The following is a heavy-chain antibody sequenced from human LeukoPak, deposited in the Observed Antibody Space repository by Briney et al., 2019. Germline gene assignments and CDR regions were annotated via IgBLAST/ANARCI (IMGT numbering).Heavy chain of an antibody. CDR1: GFTFSGSA. D-gene: IGHD3-16*02. CDR3: ARDMQLST. CDR2: TSYSGANS. Sequence: QTGGSLRLSCAASGFTFSGSAMSWVRQAPGEGLEWVSLTSYSGANSYCTDSVRGRFTISRDNSKGTLFLQMNSLRAEDTATYYCARDMQLSTWGLGTMVTVSS. V-gene: IGHV3-23*01. J-gene: IGHJ3*01.